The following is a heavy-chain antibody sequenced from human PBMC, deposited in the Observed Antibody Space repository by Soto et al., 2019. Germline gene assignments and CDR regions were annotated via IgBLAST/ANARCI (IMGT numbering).Heavy chain of an antibody. CDR3: AKEPPGTDNYFDY. V-gene: IGHV3-23*01. Sequence: GGSLRLSCAAPGFTFSSHAMSWVRQAPGGGLEWVSDINGSGGNTKYADSVKGRFTISRDNSKNTLNLQMNSLRAEDTAVYFCAKEPPGTDNYFDYWGQGTLVTVSS. J-gene: IGHJ4*02. CDR1: GFTFSSHA. CDR2: INGSGGNT. D-gene: IGHD1-1*01.